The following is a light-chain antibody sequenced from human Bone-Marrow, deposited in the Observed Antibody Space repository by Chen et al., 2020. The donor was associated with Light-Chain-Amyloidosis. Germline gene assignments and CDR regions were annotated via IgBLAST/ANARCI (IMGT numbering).Light chain of an antibody. CDR3: QQYGTSPLT. Sequence: ELVLTQYQAPRSYSPGEGANLSCRASQTISSNYLTCYQQKFGQAPRLLIYGSSSRATGIPDRFTGSGSGTDFILTINRLEPEDFAMYYCQQYGTSPLTFGGGTKVEIK. CDR2: GSS. V-gene: IGKV3-20*01. J-gene: IGKJ4*01. CDR1: QTISSNY.